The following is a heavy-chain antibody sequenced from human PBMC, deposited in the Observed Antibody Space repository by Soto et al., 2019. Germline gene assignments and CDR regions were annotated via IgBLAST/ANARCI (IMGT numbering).Heavy chain of an antibody. V-gene: IGHV4-59*01. Sequence: SETLSLTCTVSGGSISSYYWSWIRQPPGKGLEWIGYIYYSGSTNYNPSLKSRVTISVDTSKNQFSLKLSSVTAADTAVYYCARDLRGSPPYYYYGMDVWGQGTTVTVSS. CDR3: ARDLRGSPPYYYYGMDV. J-gene: IGHJ6*02. D-gene: IGHD3-10*01. CDR2: IYYSGST. CDR1: GGSISSYY.